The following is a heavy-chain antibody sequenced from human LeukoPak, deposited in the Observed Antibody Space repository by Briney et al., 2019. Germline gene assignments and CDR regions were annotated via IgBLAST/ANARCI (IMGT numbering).Heavy chain of an antibody. CDR1: GGSFSGYY. J-gene: IGHJ5*02. D-gene: IGHD2-15*01. CDR2: INHSGST. V-gene: IGHV4-34*01. CDR3: ARGGTVVVVAATRGNWFDP. Sequence: SETLSLTCAVYGGSFSGYYWSWIRQPPGKGLEWSGEINHSGSTNYNPSLKSRVTISVDTSKNQFSLKLSSVTAADTAVYYCARGGTVVVVAATRGNWFDPWGQGTLVTVSS.